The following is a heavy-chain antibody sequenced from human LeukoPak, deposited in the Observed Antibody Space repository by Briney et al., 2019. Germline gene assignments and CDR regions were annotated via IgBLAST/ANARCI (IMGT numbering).Heavy chain of an antibody. CDR1: GYSISSGYY. CDR3: ARVTGYMIEDYFDY. V-gene: IGHV4-61*01. Sequence: KTSETLSLTCTVSGYSISSGYYWSWIRQPPGKGLEWIGYIYYSGSTNYKPSLKSRVTVSVETSKNQFSLKLRSVTAADTAVYYCARVTGYMIEDYFDYWGQGTLVTVSS. J-gene: IGHJ4*02. CDR2: IYYSGST. D-gene: IGHD3-22*01.